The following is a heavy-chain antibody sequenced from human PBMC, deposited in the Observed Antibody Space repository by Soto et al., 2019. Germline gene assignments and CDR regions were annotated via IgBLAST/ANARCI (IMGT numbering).Heavy chain of an antibody. V-gene: IGHV3-30*18. CDR1: GFTFSSYG. D-gene: IGHD1-26*01. CDR3: AKAQVGTDYCYGMDV. Sequence: SLRLSCAASGFTFSSYGMHWVRQAPGKGLEWVAVISYDGSNKYYADSVKGRFTISRDNSKNTLYLQMNSLRAEDTAVYYCAKAQVGTDYCYGMDVWGQGTKVTVSS. CDR2: ISYDGSNK. J-gene: IGHJ6*02.